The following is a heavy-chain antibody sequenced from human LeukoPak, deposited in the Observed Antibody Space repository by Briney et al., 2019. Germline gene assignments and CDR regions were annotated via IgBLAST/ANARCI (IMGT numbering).Heavy chain of an antibody. V-gene: IGHV4-59*01. CDR3: ARGLTIYDILTAYYTFPYFDY. Sequence: PSETLSLTCSVSGGSMSSYYWSWIRQPPGKGLEWIGYIYYSGSTNYNPSLKSRVTISVDTSKNQFSLNLSSVTAADTAAYYCARGLTIYDILTAYYTFPYFDYWGQGTLVTVSS. CDR2: IYYSGST. CDR1: GGSMSSYY. J-gene: IGHJ4*02. D-gene: IGHD3-9*01.